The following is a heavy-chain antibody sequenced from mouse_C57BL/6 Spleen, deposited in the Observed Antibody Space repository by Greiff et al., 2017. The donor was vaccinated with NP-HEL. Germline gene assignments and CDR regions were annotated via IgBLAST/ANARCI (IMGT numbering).Heavy chain of an antibody. J-gene: IGHJ3*01. Sequence: QVQLQQPGAELVRPGTSVKLSCKASGYTFTSYWMHWVKQRPGQGLEWIGVIDPSDSYTNYNQKFKGKATLTVDTSSSKAYMQRSSLTSGDSAVYYCAREGPFAYWGQGTLVTVSA. D-gene: IGHD3-3*01. CDR2: IDPSDSYT. CDR3: AREGPFAY. V-gene: IGHV1-59*01. CDR1: GYTFTSYW.